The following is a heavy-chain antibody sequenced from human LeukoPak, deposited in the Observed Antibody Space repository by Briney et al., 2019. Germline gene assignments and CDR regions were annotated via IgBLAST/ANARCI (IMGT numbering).Heavy chain of an antibody. CDR1: GGSFSGYY. CDR2: INHSGST. Sequence: PSETLSLTCAVYGGSFSGYYWSWIRQPPGKGLEWIGEINHSGSTNYNPSLKSRVTISVDTSKNQFSLELSSVTAADTAVYYCARLRNDYGGNFYFDYWGQGTLVTVSS. J-gene: IGHJ4*02. CDR3: ARLRNDYGGNFYFDY. V-gene: IGHV4-34*01. D-gene: IGHD4-23*01.